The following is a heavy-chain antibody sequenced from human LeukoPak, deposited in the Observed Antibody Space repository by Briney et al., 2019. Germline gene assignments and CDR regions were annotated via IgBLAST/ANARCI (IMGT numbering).Heavy chain of an antibody. CDR3: AKGYYYGSGSYYTKPYFFDY. J-gene: IGHJ4*02. D-gene: IGHD3-10*01. V-gene: IGHV3-33*06. CDR2: TWYDGSNK. CDR1: GFSFSSYG. Sequence: PGRSLRLSCAASGFSFSSYGMHWVRQAPGKGLEWVAVTWYDGSNKYYADSVKGRFTISRDNSKNTLYLQMNILRAEDTAVYYCAKGYYYGSGSYYTKPYFFDYWGQGTLVTVSS.